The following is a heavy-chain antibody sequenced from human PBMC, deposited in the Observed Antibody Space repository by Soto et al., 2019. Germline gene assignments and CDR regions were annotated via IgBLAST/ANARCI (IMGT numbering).Heavy chain of an antibody. J-gene: IGHJ4*02. V-gene: IGHV6-1*01. CDR2: TYYRSNWRH. CDR3: ARGVAGSGCRL. CDR1: GDSVSSNTAA. D-gene: IGHD6-19*01. Sequence: HSHTRSLTCAISGDSVSSNTAAWNWIRSSPSRGLEWLGRTYYRSNWRHDYAVSVKSRITVNPDTSKNHFSLQLNSVTPDDTAVYYCARGVAGSGCRLCGQGTLGAVSS.